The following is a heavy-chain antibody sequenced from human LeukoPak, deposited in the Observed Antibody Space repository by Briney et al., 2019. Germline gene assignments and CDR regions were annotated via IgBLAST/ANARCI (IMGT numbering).Heavy chain of an antibody. D-gene: IGHD4-17*01. J-gene: IGHJ4*02. CDR2: IYYSGST. V-gene: IGHV4-31*03. CDR1: GGSISSGGYY. CDR3: ARGRDYGDSYYPLNFDY. Sequence: SQTLSLTCTVSGGSISSGGYYWSWIRQHPGKGLEWIGYIYYSGSTNYNPSLKSRVTISVDTSKNQFSLKLSSVTAADTAVYYCARGRDYGDSYYPLNFDYWGQGTLVTVSS.